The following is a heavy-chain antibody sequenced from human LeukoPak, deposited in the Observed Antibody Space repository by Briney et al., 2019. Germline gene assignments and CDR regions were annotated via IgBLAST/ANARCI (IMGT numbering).Heavy chain of an antibody. CDR2: IYYSGST. J-gene: IGHJ5*02. CDR3: ARDRAYSSGRALGLDP. D-gene: IGHD6-19*01. V-gene: IGHV4-34*01. CDR1: GGSFSGYY. Sequence: PSETLSLTCAVYGGSFSGYYWSWIRQPPGKGLEWIGSIYYSGSTYYNPSLKSRVTISVDTSKNQFSLKLSSVTAADTAVYYCARDRAYSSGRALGLDPWGQGTLVTVSS.